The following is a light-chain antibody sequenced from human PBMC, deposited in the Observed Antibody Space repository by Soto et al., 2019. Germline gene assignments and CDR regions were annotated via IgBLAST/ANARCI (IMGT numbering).Light chain of an antibody. V-gene: IGLV2-14*03. Sequence: QSALTQPASVSGSPGQSITISCTGSSSDIGYNYFSWYQQHPGKAPKLIIYGVINRPSGVSNRFSGSKSGNTASLTISGLQAEDEADYYCSSHASSTSVVFGGGTKLTVL. CDR2: GVI. J-gene: IGLJ2*01. CDR3: SSHASSTSVV. CDR1: SSDIGYNY.